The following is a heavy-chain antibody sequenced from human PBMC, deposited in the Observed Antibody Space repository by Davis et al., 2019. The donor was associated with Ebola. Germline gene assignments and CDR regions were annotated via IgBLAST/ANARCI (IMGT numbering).Heavy chain of an antibody. J-gene: IGHJ3*02. CDR2: INHSGST. CDR1: GGSISSHY. D-gene: IGHD2-2*01. V-gene: IGHV4-34*01. CDR3: ARGHGVIPAANDAFDI. Sequence: PSETLSLTCTVSGGSISSHYWSWNRQPPGKGLEWIGEINHSGSTNYNPSLKSRVTISVDTSKNQFSLKLSSVTAADTAVYYCARGHGVIPAANDAFDIWGQGTMVTVSS.